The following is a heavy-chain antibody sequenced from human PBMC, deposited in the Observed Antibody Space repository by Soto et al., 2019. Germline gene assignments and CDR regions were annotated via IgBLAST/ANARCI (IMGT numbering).Heavy chain of an antibody. CDR3: ARDVGATVVTHRRQYFQH. CDR1: GFTFSSYS. CDR2: ISSSSSTI. Sequence: EVQLVESGGGLVQPGGSLRLSCAASGFTFSSYSMNWVRQAPGKGLEWVSYISSSSSTIYYADSVKGRFTISRDNAKNSLYLQMNSLRDEDTAVYYCARDVGATVVTHRRQYFQHWGQGTLVTVSS. V-gene: IGHV3-48*02. D-gene: IGHD1-26*01. J-gene: IGHJ1*01.